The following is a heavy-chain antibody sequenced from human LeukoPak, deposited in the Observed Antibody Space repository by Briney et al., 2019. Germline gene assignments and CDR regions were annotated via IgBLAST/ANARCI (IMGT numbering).Heavy chain of an antibody. J-gene: IGHJ4*02. D-gene: IGHD3-22*01. CDR2: ISSSSSTI. CDR3: ARGSSGYLSDY. Sequence: GGSLTLSCAASGFTFSSYSMNWVRQAPGKGRDGVSYISSSSSTIYYADSVKGRFTISRDNAKNSLYLQMNSLRAEDTAVYSCARGSSGYLSDYWGQGTLVTVSS. CDR1: GFTFSSYS. V-gene: IGHV3-48*01.